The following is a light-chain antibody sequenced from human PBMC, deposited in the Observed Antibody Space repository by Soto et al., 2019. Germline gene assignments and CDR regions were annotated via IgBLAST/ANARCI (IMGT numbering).Light chain of an antibody. J-gene: IGKJ1*01. V-gene: IGKV3D-15*01. Sequence: EIVMTQSPATLSMSPGERATLSCRASQTVGSNLAWYQQTPGQGPRLLVYRASTRATGIPARFSGSGSGSEFTLTISSLQSEDFAVYYCQQHNNWPWTFGQGTKVEIK. CDR2: RAS. CDR3: QQHNNWPWT. CDR1: QTVGSN.